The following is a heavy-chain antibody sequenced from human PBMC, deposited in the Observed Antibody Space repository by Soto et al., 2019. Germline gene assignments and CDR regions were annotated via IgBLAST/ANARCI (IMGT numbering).Heavy chain of an antibody. V-gene: IGHV3-30-3*01. Sequence: QVQLVESGGGVVQPGRSLRLSCAASGFTFSSYAMHWVRQAPGKGLEWVAGISYDGSNKYYADSVKGRFTISRDNSKNTLYLQMNSLRAEDTAVYYCARDQGEWLLSIYYYYGMDVWGQGTTVTVSS. J-gene: IGHJ6*02. CDR1: GFTFSSYA. CDR2: ISYDGSNK. D-gene: IGHD5-12*01. CDR3: ARDQGEWLLSIYYYYGMDV.